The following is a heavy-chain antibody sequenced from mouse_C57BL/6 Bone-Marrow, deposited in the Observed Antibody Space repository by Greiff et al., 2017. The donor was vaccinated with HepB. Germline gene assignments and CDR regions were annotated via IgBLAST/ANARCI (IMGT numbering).Heavy chain of an antibody. J-gene: IGHJ3*01. V-gene: IGHV6-3*01. D-gene: IGHD1-1*02. Sequence: EVQRVESGGGLVQPGGSMKLSCVASGFTFSNYWMNWVRQSPEKGLEWVAQIRLKSDNYATHYAESVKGRFTISRDDSKSRVYLQMNNLRAEDTGIYYCTGGGTGAYWGQGTLVTVSA. CDR2: IRLKSDNYAT. CDR3: TGGGTGAY. CDR1: GFTFSNYW.